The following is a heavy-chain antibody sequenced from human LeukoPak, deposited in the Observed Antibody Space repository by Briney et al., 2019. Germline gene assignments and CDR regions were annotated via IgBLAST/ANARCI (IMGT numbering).Heavy chain of an antibody. V-gene: IGHV3-30*18. J-gene: IGHJ3*02. CDR2: ISYDGSNK. CDR3: AKVTVVVITRDAFDI. D-gene: IGHD3-22*01. Sequence: GSLRLSCAASGFTFSSYGMHWVRQAPGKGLEWVAVISYDGSNKYYANSVKGRFTISRDNSKITLYLQMNSLRAEDTAVYYCAKVTVVVITRDAFDIWGQGTMVTVSS. CDR1: GFTFSSYG.